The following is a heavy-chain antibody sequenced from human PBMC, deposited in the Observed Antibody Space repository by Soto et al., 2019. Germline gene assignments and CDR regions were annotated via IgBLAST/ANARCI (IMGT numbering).Heavy chain of an antibody. CDR3: VREGRSSTSCNTGCAFDI. CDR1: GVTAWDYD. CDR2: ISRSGNTM. D-gene: IGHD2-2*02. V-gene: IGHV3-11*01. Sequence: GWSLSLSCAASGVTAWDYDMSWIRQAPGKGLEWVSYISRSGNTMYYGDYVKGRFTISRDNAENSVFLQMISLRAEDTAVYYCVREGRSSTSCNTGCAFDIWGQGTTVTVSS. J-gene: IGHJ3*02.